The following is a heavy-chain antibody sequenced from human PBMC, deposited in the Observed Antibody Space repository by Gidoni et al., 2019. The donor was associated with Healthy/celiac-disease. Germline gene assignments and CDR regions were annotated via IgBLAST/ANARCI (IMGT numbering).Heavy chain of an antibody. J-gene: IGHJ4*02. CDR3: ARGNSAYGDSYFDY. V-gene: IGHV1-69*04. D-gene: IGHD4-17*01. CDR2: IIPILGIA. CDR1: GGTFSSYA. Sequence: QVQLVQSGAEVKKPGSSVKVSCKASGGTFSSYAISWVRQAPGQGLEWMGRIIPILGIANYAQKFQGRVTITADKSTSTAYMELSSLRSEDTAVYYCARGNSAYGDSYFDYWGQGTLVTVSS.